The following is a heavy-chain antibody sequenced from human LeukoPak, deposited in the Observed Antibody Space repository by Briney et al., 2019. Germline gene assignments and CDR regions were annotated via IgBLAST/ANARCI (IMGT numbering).Heavy chain of an antibody. Sequence: GGSLRLSCAASGFTFSTYAMTWVRQAPGKGLEWVSGISGNGGTTYYADSVRGRFTISRDNSKKTLFLQMNSLRVEDTAIYYCATYSDVLYAHNYWGQGTLVTVST. CDR1: GFTFSTYA. D-gene: IGHD1-26*01. J-gene: IGHJ4*02. CDR3: ATYSDVLYAHNY. CDR2: ISGNGGTT. V-gene: IGHV3-23*01.